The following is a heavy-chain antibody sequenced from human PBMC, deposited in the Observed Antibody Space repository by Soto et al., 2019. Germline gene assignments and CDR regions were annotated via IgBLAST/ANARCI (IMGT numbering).Heavy chain of an antibody. CDR1: GVTFSSYG. J-gene: IGHJ4*02. CDR3: TRGPRADSSGTGAH. V-gene: IGHV3-23*01. D-gene: IGHD1-26*01. CDR2: SSATGAGT. Sequence: GGSLRLSCAASGVTFSSYGMTWVRPAPGKGLEWVSFSSATGAGTYYADSVKGRFTISRDNSKNTLYLQMNSLKPDDTAIYYCTRGPRADSSGTGAHWGQGTQVTVSS.